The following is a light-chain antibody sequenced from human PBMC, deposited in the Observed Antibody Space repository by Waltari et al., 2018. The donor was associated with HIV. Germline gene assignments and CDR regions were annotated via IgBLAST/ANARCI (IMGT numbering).Light chain of an antibody. Sequence: QSVLTQPPSVSGAPGQRVTISCTGSSSNIGANYDVHWYQQFPGTAPKLLLSGTTGRPSGVPDRFSGSRSGTSASLAITGLQADDEADYYCQSYDSSLSGSVVFGGGTKLTVL. CDR3: QSYDSSLSGSVV. CDR2: GTT. J-gene: IGLJ2*01. V-gene: IGLV1-40*01. CDR1: SSNIGANYD.